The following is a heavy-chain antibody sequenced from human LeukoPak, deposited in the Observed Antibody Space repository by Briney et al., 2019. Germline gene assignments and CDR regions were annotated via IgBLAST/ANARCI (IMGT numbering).Heavy chain of an antibody. V-gene: IGHV4-34*01. CDR3: ARRRYFDY. CDR1: GGSFSGYY. J-gene: IGHJ4*02. CDR2: INHSGST. Sequence: SETLSLTCAVYGGSFSGYYWSWIRQPPGKGLEWIGEINHSGSTNYNPSLKSRVTISVDTSKNQFSLKLSSVTAADTAVYYCARRRYFDYWGQGTLVTVSS.